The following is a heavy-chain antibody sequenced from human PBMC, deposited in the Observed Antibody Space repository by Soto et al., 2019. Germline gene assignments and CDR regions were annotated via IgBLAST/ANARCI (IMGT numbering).Heavy chain of an antibody. CDR2: TYYRSKWYF. Sequence: SQPLSLTCAISGDSVSSNSAGWNWIRQTPSRGLERLGRTYYRSKWYFNYAVSVESRITINPDTSKDQFSLQLSSVTPDDTAVYYCARGSWDDVSGHYYMDVWGKGTTVTVSS. D-gene: IGHD1-1*01. V-gene: IGHV6-1*01. J-gene: IGHJ6*03. CDR3: ARGSWDDVSGHYYMDV. CDR1: GDSVSSNSAG.